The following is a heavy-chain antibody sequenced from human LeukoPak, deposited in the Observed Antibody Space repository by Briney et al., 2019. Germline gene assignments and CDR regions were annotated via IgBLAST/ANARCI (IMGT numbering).Heavy chain of an antibody. J-gene: IGHJ5*02. CDR2: IYHSGST. CDR1: GGSFSGYY. Sequence: PSETLSLTCAVYGGSFSGYYWTWIRQPPAKGLEWIGEIYHSGSTNYNPSLKSRVTISVDTSKNQFSLNLSSVTAADTAVYYCARMPDTAMARAYWFDPWGQGTLVTVSS. V-gene: IGHV4-34*01. CDR3: ARMPDTAMARAYWFDP. D-gene: IGHD5-18*01.